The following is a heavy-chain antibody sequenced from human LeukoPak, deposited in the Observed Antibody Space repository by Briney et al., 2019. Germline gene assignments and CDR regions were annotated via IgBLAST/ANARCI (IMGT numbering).Heavy chain of an antibody. J-gene: IGHJ4*02. CDR3: AREANGSGSYHY. D-gene: IGHD3-10*01. V-gene: IGHV4-59*01. CDR1: SGFISSYY. Sequence: SETLSLTCTVSSGFISSYYWSWIRQPPGKGLEWIGYIYYSGSTNYNPSLKSRVTISVDTSKNQFSLKLSSVTAEDTAVYYCAREANGSGSYHYWGQGTLVTVSS. CDR2: IYYSGST.